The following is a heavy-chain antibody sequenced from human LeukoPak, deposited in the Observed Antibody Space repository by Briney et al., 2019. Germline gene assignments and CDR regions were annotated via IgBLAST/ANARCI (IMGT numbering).Heavy chain of an antibody. CDR2: IYYSGST. J-gene: IGHJ6*03. V-gene: IGHV4-39*07. Sequence: PSETLSLTCTVSGGSISSSSYYWGWIRQPPGKGLEWIGSIYYSGSTYYNPSLKSRVTISVDTSKNQFSLKLNSVTAADTAVYYCARVEYSRPTYYYYYYMDVWGKGTTVTVSS. CDR1: GGSISSSSYY. CDR3: ARVEYSRPTYYYYYYMDV. D-gene: IGHD6-6*01.